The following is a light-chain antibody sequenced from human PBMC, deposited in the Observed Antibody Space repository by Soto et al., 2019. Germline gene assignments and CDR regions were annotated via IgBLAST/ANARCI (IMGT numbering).Light chain of an antibody. CDR2: GAS. V-gene: IGKV3-11*01. CDR3: QQSDSRPTT. J-gene: IGKJ5*01. CDR1: QSVDSY. Sequence: EIVLTQSPASLSLSPGERATLSCRASQSVDSYLVWYQQKPGQAPRLLVFGASNRATGIPARFSGSGSGTDSTLTINSLEPEDFAVYYCQQSDSRPTTFGQGTRLEIK.